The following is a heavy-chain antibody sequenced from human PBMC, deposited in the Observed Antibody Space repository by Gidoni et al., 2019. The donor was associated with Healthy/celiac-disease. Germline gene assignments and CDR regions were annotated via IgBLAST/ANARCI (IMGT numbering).Heavy chain of an antibody. D-gene: IGHD1-26*01. J-gene: IGHJ4*02. CDR3: AGGATLLSDY. CDR1: GFTFSSYS. Sequence: EVQLVESGGGLVQPGGSLSLSCAASGFTFSSYSMNWVRQAPGKGLEWVSYISSSSSTIYYADSVKGRFTISRDNAKNSLYLQMNSLRAEDTAVYYCAGGATLLSDYWGQGTLVTVSS. V-gene: IGHV3-48*01. CDR2: ISSSSSTI.